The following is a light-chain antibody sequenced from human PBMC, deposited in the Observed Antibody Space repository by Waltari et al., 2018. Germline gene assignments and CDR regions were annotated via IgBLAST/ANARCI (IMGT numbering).Light chain of an antibody. CDR1: QGVSRRY. V-gene: IGKV3-20*01. CDR3: QHYGTSFRP. CDR2: AAS. Sequence: ELVLTQSPGTLSLSPGERATLSGRTSQGVSRRYLARYQQKPGQAPRLLIYAASSRATGVPDRFSGSGSGTDFTLTISRLEPEDFAVYYCQHYGTSFRPFGQGTKVEIK. J-gene: IGKJ1*01.